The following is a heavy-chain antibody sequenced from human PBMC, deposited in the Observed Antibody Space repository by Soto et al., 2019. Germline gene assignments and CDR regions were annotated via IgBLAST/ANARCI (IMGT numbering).Heavy chain of an antibody. CDR3: ARAPPLKYTYGLRGAFDI. J-gene: IGHJ3*02. CDR2: IYYSGST. Sequence: QVQLQESGPGLVKPSQTLSLTCTVSGGSISSGDYYWSWIRQPPGKGLEWIGYIYYSGSTYYNPSLKSRVTISVDTSKNHFSLKLSSVTAADTAVYYCARAPPLKYTYGLRGAFDIWGQGTMVTVSS. D-gene: IGHD5-18*01. CDR1: GGSISSGDYY. V-gene: IGHV4-30-4*01.